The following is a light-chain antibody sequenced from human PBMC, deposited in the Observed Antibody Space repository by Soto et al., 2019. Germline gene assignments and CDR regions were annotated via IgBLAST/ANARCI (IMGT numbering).Light chain of an antibody. CDR2: SNN. Sequence: QSVLTQPPSASGTPGQRVTISCSGSSSNIGSNTVTWYQQLPGTAPKLLIYSNNQRPSGVPDRFSGSKSGTSASLAISGLQSEDEADYYCAAWDDSLNGPDVGTGTK. CDR3: AAWDDSLNGPD. V-gene: IGLV1-44*01. CDR1: SSNIGSNT. J-gene: IGLJ1*01.